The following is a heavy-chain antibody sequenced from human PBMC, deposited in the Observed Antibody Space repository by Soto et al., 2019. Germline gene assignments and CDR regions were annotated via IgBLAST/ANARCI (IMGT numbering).Heavy chain of an antibody. Sequence: AGXSLRLSYGASGFTFTDYAVSWFRQAPGRGLEWLSSITASGGFTKYADSVKGRFTTSRDNTKNTLYLQMNSLRADDTAVYFCAKGSSAYRPYYFDYWGQGSLVTVSS. CDR1: GFTFTDYA. J-gene: IGHJ4*02. CDR3: AKGSSAYRPYYFDY. D-gene: IGHD6-19*01. CDR2: ITASGGFT. V-gene: IGHV3-23*01.